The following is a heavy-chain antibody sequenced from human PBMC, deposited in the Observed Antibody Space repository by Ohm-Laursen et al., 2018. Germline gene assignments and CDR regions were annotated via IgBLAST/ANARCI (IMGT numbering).Heavy chain of an antibody. V-gene: IGHV3-15*01. J-gene: IGHJ5*02. Sequence: SLRLSCTASGFTVSDACMSWVCQAPGKGLGYVGRIKSKAAGETREYAEPVKGRFTILRDDSKNTLSLQMNSLKTEDTGVYYCSTDHFSWGQGTLVTVSS. CDR2: IKSKAAGETR. CDR1: GFTVSDAC. CDR3: STDHFS. D-gene: IGHD2/OR15-2a*01.